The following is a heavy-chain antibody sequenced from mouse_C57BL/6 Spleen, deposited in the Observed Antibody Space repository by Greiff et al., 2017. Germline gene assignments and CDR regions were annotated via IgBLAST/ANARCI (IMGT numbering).Heavy chain of an antibody. Sequence: VQLQQSGAELVKPGASVKLSCTASGFNIKDYYMHWVKQRTEQGLEWIGRIDPEDGETKYASKFQGKATITADTSSNTAYLQLSSLTSENTAVYYCARQPYYSNSWYAYLGQGTLVTVSA. D-gene: IGHD2-5*01. CDR1: GFNIKDYY. CDR3: ARQPYYSNSWYAY. J-gene: IGHJ3*01. V-gene: IGHV14-2*01. CDR2: IDPEDGET.